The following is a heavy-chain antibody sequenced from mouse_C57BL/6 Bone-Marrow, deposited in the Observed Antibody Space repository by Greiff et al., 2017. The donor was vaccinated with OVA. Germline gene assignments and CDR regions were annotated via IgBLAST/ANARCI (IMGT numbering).Heavy chain of an antibody. J-gene: IGHJ4*01. CDR3: ARRVYSPYAMDY. Sequence: QVQLKQPGAELVKPGASVKMSCKASGYTFTSYWITWVKQRPGQGLEWIGDIYPGSGSTNYNEKFKSKATLTVDTSSSTAYMQLSSLTSEDSAVYYCARRVYSPYAMDYWGQGTSVTVSS. CDR2: IYPGSGST. CDR1: GYTFTSYW. V-gene: IGHV1-55*01. D-gene: IGHD2-12*01.